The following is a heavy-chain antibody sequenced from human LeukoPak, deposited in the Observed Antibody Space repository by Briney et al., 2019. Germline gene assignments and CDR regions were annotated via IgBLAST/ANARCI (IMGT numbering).Heavy chain of an antibody. J-gene: IGHJ6*03. CDR1: GFTVSSNY. CDR2: IYSGGST. D-gene: IGHD5-12*01. Sequence: GGSLRLSCAASGFTVSSNYMSWVRQAPGKGPEWVSVIYSGGSTYYADSVKGRFTISRDNSKNTLYLQMNSLRAEDTAVYYCARGGYSGYDPWEWRRLYYYMDVWGKGTPVTVSS. CDR3: ARGGYSGYDPWEWRRLYYYMDV. V-gene: IGHV3-53*01.